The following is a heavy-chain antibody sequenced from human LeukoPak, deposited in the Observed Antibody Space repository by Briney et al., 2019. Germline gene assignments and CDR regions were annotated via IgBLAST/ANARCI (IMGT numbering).Heavy chain of an antibody. D-gene: IGHD6-19*01. V-gene: IGHV5-51*01. CDR2: IYPGDSDT. Sequence: GESLQISFKGSGYSFTSYWIGWVRPMPGKGLEWMGIIYPGDSDTRYSPSFQGQVTISADKSISTAYLQWSSLKASDTAMYYCARHRPYSSGWRHFDYWGQGTLVTVSS. J-gene: IGHJ4*02. CDR1: GYSFTSYW. CDR3: ARHRPYSSGWRHFDY.